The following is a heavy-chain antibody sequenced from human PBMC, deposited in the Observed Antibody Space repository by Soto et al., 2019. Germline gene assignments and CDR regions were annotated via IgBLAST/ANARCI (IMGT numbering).Heavy chain of an antibody. CDR2: IYYSGST. CDR1: GCSVSSGIYY. CDR3: ARGGPLRLTPDV. D-gene: IGHD3-3*01. J-gene: IGHJ6*02. Sequence: QVQLQESGPGLVKPSEPLSLTCTVSGCSVSSGIYYWSWIRQPPGKGLEWIGYIYYSGSTNYNPSLKSRVTISVDTSKHQFSLKLSSVPAADTAVYYWARGGPLRLTPDVWGRGTTVTVSS. V-gene: IGHV4-61*01.